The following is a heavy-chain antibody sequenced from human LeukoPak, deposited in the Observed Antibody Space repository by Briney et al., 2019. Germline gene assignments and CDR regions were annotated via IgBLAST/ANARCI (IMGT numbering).Heavy chain of an antibody. CDR1: GFTFSSSW. D-gene: IGHD3-10*01. Sequence: GGSLRLSCAASGFTFSSSWMSWVRQAPGKGLEWVANIKQDGSEKYYVDSVKGRFTISRDNAKNSLYLQMNSLRAEDTAVYFCARVVPPLYYFNYWGQGTLVTVSS. CDR2: IKQDGSEK. J-gene: IGHJ4*02. CDR3: ARVVPPLYYFNY. V-gene: IGHV3-7*01.